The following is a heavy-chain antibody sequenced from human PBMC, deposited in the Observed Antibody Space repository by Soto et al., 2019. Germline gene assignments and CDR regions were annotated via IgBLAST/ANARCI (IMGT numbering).Heavy chain of an antibody. J-gene: IGHJ6*02. CDR2: ISSSGSII. CDR3: ARDPRIAVDGSGYYYYGMDV. V-gene: IGHV3-48*03. CDR1: GFTFSSYE. D-gene: IGHD6-13*01. Sequence: EVQLVESGGGLVQPGGSLRLSCAASGFTFSSYEMNWVRQAPGKGLEWVSYISSSGSIIYYADSVKGRFTISRDNAKNSLYLQMNSLRAEDTAVYYCARDPRIAVDGSGYYYYGMDVWGQGITVTVSS.